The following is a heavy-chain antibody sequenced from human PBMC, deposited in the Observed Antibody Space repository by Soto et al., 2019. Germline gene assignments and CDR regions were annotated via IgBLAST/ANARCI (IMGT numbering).Heavy chain of an antibody. D-gene: IGHD5-12*01. J-gene: IGHJ4*02. CDR3: ARDPNSGYDAVC. V-gene: IGHV3-21*01. Sequence: GGSLRLSCAASGFTFSSSSMNWVRQAPGKGLEWVSSISSSSNFIYYADSVKGRFTISRDNAKNSLYLQMNSLRAEDTAIYYCARDPNSGYDAVCWGQGTLVTV. CDR2: ISSSSNFI. CDR1: GFTFSSSS.